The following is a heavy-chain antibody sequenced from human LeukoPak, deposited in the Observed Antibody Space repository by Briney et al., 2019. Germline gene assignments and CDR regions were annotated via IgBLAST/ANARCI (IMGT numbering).Heavy chain of an antibody. J-gene: IGHJ3*02. CDR1: GYSFTSYW. D-gene: IGHD1-26*01. CDR2: IYPGDSDT. Sequence: GESLKISCKGSGYSFTSYWIGWVRQMPGKGLEWMGIIYPGDSDTRYSPSFQGQVTISADKSISTAYLQWSSLKASDTAMYYCVRTSPSGSYLGDAFDIWGQGTMVTVSS. CDR3: VRTSPSGSYLGDAFDI. V-gene: IGHV5-51*01.